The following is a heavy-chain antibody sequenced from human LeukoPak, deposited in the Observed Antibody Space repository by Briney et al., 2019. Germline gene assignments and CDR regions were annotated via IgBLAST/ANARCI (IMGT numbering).Heavy chain of an antibody. Sequence: GASVKVSCKASGYTFTSYDINWVRQATGQGLEWMGWMNPNSGKTGYAQKFQGRVTMTRNTSISTAYMELSSLRSEDTAVYYCARGYCSGGSCYSRGDAFDIWGQGTMVTVSS. CDR1: GYTFTSYD. CDR3: ARGYCSGGSCYSRGDAFDI. CDR2: MNPNSGKT. D-gene: IGHD2-15*01. J-gene: IGHJ3*02. V-gene: IGHV1-8*01.